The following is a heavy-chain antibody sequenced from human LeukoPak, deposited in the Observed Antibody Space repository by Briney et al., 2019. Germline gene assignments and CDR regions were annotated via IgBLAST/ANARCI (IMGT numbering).Heavy chain of an antibody. V-gene: IGHV3-74*01. Sequence: GGSLRLSCAASGFTFSSYWMHWVRQAPGKGLMWVSRINTDGSSTSYADSVKGRFTISRDNAKNTLYLQMNSLRAEDTAVYYCATDTYDFWSGYMGGYWGQGTLVTVSS. CDR2: INTDGSST. CDR3: ATDTYDFWSGYMGGY. CDR1: GFTFSSYW. D-gene: IGHD3-3*01. J-gene: IGHJ4*02.